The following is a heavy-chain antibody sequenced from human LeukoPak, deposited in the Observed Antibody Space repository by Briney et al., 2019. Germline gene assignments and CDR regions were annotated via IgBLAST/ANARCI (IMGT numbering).Heavy chain of an antibody. Sequence: PSETLSLTCSVSGGSISGYYWSWIRQPAGKGLEWIGRIYNSESSNYNPSLKSRVTMSVDTSKNQFSLKLSSVTAADTAVYYCAKGVAVDDAFDIWGQGTMVTVSS. J-gene: IGHJ3*02. D-gene: IGHD6-19*01. CDR2: IYNSESS. CDR3: AKGVAVDDAFDI. CDR1: GGSISGYY. V-gene: IGHV4-4*07.